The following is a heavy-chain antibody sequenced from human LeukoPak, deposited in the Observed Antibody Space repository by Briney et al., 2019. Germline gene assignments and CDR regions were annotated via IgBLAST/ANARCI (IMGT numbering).Heavy chain of an antibody. D-gene: IGHD4-17*01. Sequence: ASVKVSCKASGYTFTSYYMHWVRQAPGQGLEWMGIINPSGGSTSYAQKFQGRVTMTRDTPISTAYMELSRLRSDDTAVYYCARDNGDYDMDYWGQGTLVTVSS. V-gene: IGHV1-46*01. J-gene: IGHJ4*02. CDR1: GYTFTSYY. CDR2: INPSGGST. CDR3: ARDNGDYDMDY.